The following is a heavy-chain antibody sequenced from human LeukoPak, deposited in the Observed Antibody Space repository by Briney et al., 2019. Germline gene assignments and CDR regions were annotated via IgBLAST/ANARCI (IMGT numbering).Heavy chain of an antibody. Sequence: GGSLRLSCAASGFTFSNYAMSWVRQAPGKRLEWVSGISGTSGTINYEDPVKGRFTISRDNSKNTVYLQMNSLRAEDTAVYYCAKRLGDQRAFDYWGQGTLVTVSS. CDR3: AKRLGDQRAFDY. J-gene: IGHJ4*02. CDR2: ISGTSGTI. V-gene: IGHV3-23*01. D-gene: IGHD2-21*02. CDR1: GFTFSNYA.